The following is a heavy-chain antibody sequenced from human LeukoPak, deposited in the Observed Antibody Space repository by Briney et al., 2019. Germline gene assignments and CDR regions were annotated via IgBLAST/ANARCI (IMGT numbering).Heavy chain of an antibody. V-gene: IGHV4-59*01. CDR3: ARGGSLDWFDP. CDR1: GGSISSYY. Sequence: SETLSLTCTVSGGSISSYYWSWVRQPPGKGLEWSGYIYYSGSTNYNPSLKSGVTISVDTSKNQFSLKLSSVTAADTAVYYCARGGSLDWFDPWGQGTLVTVSS. D-gene: IGHD3-10*01. CDR2: IYYSGST. J-gene: IGHJ5*02.